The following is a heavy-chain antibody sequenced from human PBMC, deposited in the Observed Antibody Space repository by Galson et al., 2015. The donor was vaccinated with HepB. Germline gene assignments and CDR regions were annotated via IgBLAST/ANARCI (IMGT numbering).Heavy chain of an antibody. V-gene: IGHV3-30*02. CDR2: IRYDGSNK. D-gene: IGHD1-26*01. CDR1: RFTFSNYG. Sequence: SLRLSCAASRFTFSNYGMHWVRQAPGKGLEWVAFIRYDGSNKYYADTVKGRFTISRDNSKNTLYLQMNSLRAEHTAVYYCAKDSVGADHRPPLYYGMDVWGQGTTVTVSS. CDR3: AKDSVGADHRPPLYYGMDV. J-gene: IGHJ6*02.